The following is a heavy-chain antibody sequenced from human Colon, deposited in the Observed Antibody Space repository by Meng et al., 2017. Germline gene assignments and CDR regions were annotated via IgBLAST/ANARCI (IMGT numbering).Heavy chain of an antibody. CDR3: ASGTPGRSYCDY. CDR2: FVNYVDT. D-gene: IGHD2-15*01. V-gene: IGHV1-18*01. J-gene: IGHJ4*02. CDR1: GYPFGSFG. Sequence: QVHRLQSGPCVKKSGASVSVLRKASGYPFGSFGSFWVRPAPGQGLEWMGWFVNYVDTYPAPKFQGRVTMTTDTHTNTAFMELRSLTSDDTAVYYCASGTPGRSYCDYWGQGTLVTVSS.